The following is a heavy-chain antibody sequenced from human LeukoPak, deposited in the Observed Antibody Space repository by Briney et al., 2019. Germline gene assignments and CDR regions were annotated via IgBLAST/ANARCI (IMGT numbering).Heavy chain of an antibody. Sequence: GESLKISCKGSGYSFTNYWIGWVRQMPGKGLEWMGIIYPGDSDTRYSPSFQGQVTISADKSISTAYLQWSSLKASDTAMYYCARHAGIRLGELYLDYWGQGTLVIVSS. V-gene: IGHV5-51*01. CDR2: IYPGDSDT. J-gene: IGHJ4*02. CDR1: GYSFTNYW. D-gene: IGHD3-16*01. CDR3: ARHAGIRLGELYLDY.